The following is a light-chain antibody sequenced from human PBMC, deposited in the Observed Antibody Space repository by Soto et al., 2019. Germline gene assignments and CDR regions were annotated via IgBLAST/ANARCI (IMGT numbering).Light chain of an antibody. CDR2: GAS. CDR3: QQYNFWPT. Sequence: EIVITQSPATLSVSPGERATLSCRASQSVSSNLAWYQQKPGQAPRLLIYGASTGATGIPARFSGSGSGTEFTLTITSLQPEDFAVYYCQQYNFWPTFGQGTKVDIK. J-gene: IGKJ1*01. V-gene: IGKV3-15*01. CDR1: QSVSSN.